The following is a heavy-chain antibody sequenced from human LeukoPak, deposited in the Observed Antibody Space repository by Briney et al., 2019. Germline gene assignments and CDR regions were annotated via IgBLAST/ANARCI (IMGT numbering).Heavy chain of an antibody. Sequence: ASVKVSCKTSGYTFTSYGVSWVRQAPGQGLEWMGWINPNSGGTNYAQKFQGWVTMTRDTSISTAYMELSRLRSDDTAVYYCARDVDIGYGMDVWGQGTTVTVSS. D-gene: IGHD5-12*01. CDR3: ARDVDIGYGMDV. J-gene: IGHJ6*02. V-gene: IGHV1-2*04. CDR1: GYTFTSYG. CDR2: INPNSGGT.